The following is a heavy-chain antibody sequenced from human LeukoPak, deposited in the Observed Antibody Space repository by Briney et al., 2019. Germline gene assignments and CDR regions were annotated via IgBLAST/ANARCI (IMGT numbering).Heavy chain of an antibody. V-gene: IGHV4-59*08. CDR2: FHYSGST. J-gene: IGHJ4*02. Sequence: SETLSLTCTVSSDSISSSYWSWIRQPPGKGLEWIGYFHYSGSTNYNPSLKSRVTISVDTSKNQFSLKLSSVTAADTAVYYCARLGDSSSRLYYFDYWGQGTLVTVSS. CDR1: SDSISSSY. CDR3: ARLGDSSSRLYYFDY. D-gene: IGHD6-6*01.